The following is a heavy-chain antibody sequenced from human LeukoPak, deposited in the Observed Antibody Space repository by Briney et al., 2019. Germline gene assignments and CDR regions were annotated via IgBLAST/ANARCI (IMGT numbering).Heavy chain of an antibody. Sequence: PSETLSLTCTVSGGSISGGGYYWSWIRQPPGKGLEWIGYIYHSGSTYYNPSLKSRVTISVDRSKNQFSLKPSSVTAADTAVYYCARDKGPYYYDSSGYYPHRGDAFDIWGQGTMVTVSS. CDR1: GGSISGGGYY. D-gene: IGHD3-22*01. V-gene: IGHV4-30-2*01. CDR2: IYHSGST. CDR3: ARDKGPYYYDSSGYYPHRGDAFDI. J-gene: IGHJ3*02.